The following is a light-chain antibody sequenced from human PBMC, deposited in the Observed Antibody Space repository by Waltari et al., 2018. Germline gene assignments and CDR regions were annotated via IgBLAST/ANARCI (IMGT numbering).Light chain of an antibody. CDR3: SSYTSSTVV. CDR1: SSDVGGYNY. V-gene: IGLV2-14*03. Sequence: QSALTQPASVSGSPGQSITISCTGTSSDVGGYNYVSWYQQNPGKAPKLMIYDVSNRPSVVSSRVSGSKSGNTASLTISGLQAEDEADYYCSSYTSSTVVFGGGTKLTVL. J-gene: IGLJ2*01. CDR2: DVS.